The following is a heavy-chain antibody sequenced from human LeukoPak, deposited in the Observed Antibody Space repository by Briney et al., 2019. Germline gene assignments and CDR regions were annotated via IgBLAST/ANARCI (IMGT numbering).Heavy chain of an antibody. J-gene: IGHJ4*02. CDR2: ITSIGTTI. D-gene: IGHD1-14*01. V-gene: IGHV3-48*04. Sequence: GGSLRLSCAAYGFTFSYYGMNWVRHAPGKGMEWVSYITSIGTTIYYADSVKGRFTISRDHAKNSLYLQMNGLRAERTAVYYCVRKVPYEPAFDYWGQGTLVTVSS. CDR3: VRKVPYEPAFDY. CDR1: GFTFSYYG.